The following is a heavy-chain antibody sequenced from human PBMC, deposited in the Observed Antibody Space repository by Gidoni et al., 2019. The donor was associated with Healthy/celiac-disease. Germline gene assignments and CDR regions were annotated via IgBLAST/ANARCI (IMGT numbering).Heavy chain of an antibody. Sequence: QVQLQQWGAGLLKPSETLSLTCAVYGGSFSGYYWSWIRQPPGKGLEWIGEINHSGSTNYNPSLKSRVTISVDTSKNQFSLKLSSVTAADTAVYYCARGPRVVPAARVRNWFDPWGQGTLVTVSS. V-gene: IGHV4-34*01. CDR3: ARGPRVVPAARVRNWFDP. D-gene: IGHD2-2*01. CDR2: INHSGST. J-gene: IGHJ5*02. CDR1: GGSFSGYY.